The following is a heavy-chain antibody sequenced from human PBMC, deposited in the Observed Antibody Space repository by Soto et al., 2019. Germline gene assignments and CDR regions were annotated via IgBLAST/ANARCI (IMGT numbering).Heavy chain of an antibody. CDR2: IYSGGST. D-gene: IGHD2-2*01. Sequence: SETLSLTCTVSGGPIISTSYYWTWLRQSPGKGLEWIGTIYSGGSTSYNPSLGGRVAISIDTPNYQFSLKLSSVTAADTAVYYCASETRKTYVVPAANPSFDPWGQGTLVTVSS. J-gene: IGHJ5*02. CDR1: GGPIISTSYY. V-gene: IGHV4-39*01. CDR3: ASETRKTYVVPAANPSFDP.